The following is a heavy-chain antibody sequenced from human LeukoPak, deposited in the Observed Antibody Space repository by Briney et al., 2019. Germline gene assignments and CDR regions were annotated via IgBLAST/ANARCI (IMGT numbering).Heavy chain of an antibody. D-gene: IGHD5/OR15-5a*01. J-gene: IGHJ5*02. Sequence: GSLRLSCAASGFTFSSYGMHWVRQAPGKGLAWVSRINSDGSRTNFADSVKGRFTSSRDNAKNTLYLQMNSLRVEDTAVYFCARGGPVKSIYDPHWYDPWGQGTLVTVSS. CDR1: GFTFSSYG. CDR2: INSDGSRT. CDR3: ARGGPVKSIYDPHWYDP. V-gene: IGHV3-74*01.